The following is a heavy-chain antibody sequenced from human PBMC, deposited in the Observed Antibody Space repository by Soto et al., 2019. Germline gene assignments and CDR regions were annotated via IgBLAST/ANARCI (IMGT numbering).Heavy chain of an antibody. Sequence: EFLKMSCKCSGYSFTSYWIGWVRQITGKGLEWMGIIYPCDSDTRYSPSFQGQVTISADKSISTAYLQWSSLKASDTAMYYCARPVTQLQDYGMDVWGQGTTVTVSS. CDR1: GYSFTSYW. V-gene: IGHV5-51*01. J-gene: IGHJ6*02. D-gene: IGHD6-6*01. CDR2: IYPCDSDT. CDR3: ARPVTQLQDYGMDV.